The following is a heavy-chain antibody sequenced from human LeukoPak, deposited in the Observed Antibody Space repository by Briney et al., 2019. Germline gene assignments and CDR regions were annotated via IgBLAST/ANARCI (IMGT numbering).Heavy chain of an antibody. V-gene: IGHV3-30-3*01. CDR2: KSYDGSNK. CDR1: GFTVSSNY. D-gene: IGHD3-10*01. Sequence: GGSLRLSCAASGFTVSSNYMSWVRQAPGKGLEWVAVKSYDGSNKYYADSVKGRFTISRDNSKNTLYLQMNSLRAEDTAVYYCTRDLWLGEGAFDIGAKGTMVTVSS. J-gene: IGHJ3*02. CDR3: TRDLWLGEGAFDI.